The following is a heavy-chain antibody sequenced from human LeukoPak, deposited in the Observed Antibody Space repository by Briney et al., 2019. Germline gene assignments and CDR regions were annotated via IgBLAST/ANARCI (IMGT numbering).Heavy chain of an antibody. CDR1: GFTFSSYS. D-gene: IGHD2-15*01. Sequence: EGSLRLSCAASGFTFSSYSMNWVRQAPGKGLEWVSAISDTTYYAASVKGRFTISRDNSKNTLYLQMNSLRTEDTAVYYCAKAQAIAGRNLFDPWGQGTLVTVSS. V-gene: IGHV3-23*01. CDR2: ISDTT. J-gene: IGHJ5*02. CDR3: AKAQAIAGRNLFDP.